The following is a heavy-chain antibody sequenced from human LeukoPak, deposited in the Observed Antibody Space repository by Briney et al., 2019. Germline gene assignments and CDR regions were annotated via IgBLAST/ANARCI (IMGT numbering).Heavy chain of an antibody. D-gene: IGHD1-26*01. J-gene: IGHJ4*02. CDR3: ARVPWDENYFDY. V-gene: IGHV4-30-4*01. CDR1: GGSISSGDYY. CDR2: IYYSGSS. Sequence: PSETLSLTCTVSGGSISSGDYYWSRVRQPPGKGLECIGYIYYSGSSYYNPSLKSRVTISADTSKNQFSLKLSSVTAADTAVYYCARVPWDENYFDYWGQGTLVTASS.